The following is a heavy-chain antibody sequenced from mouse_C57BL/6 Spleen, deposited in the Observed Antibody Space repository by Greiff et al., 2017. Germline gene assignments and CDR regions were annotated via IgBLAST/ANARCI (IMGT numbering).Heavy chain of an antibody. J-gene: IGHJ1*03. Sequence: QVQLQQSGAELMKPGASVKLSCKATGYTFTGYWIEWVKQRPGHGLEWIGEILPGSGSTNYNEKFKGKATFTADTSSNTAYMQLSSLTTEDSAIYYCARRPPYYGSSHWYFDVWGTGTTVTVSS. CDR3: ARRPPYYGSSHWYFDV. D-gene: IGHD1-1*01. CDR2: ILPGSGST. CDR1: GYTFTGYW. V-gene: IGHV1-9*01.